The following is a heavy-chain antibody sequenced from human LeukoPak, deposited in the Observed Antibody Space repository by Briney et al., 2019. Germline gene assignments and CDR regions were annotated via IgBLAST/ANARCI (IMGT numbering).Heavy chain of an antibody. V-gene: IGHV4-4*02. CDR3: ASARWDY. CDR2: VYHSGST. Sequence: PSGTLSLTCAVSGDSISTNHWWSWVRQPPGKGLEWIGEVYHSGSTDYNPSLKSRVTISVDKSKNLFSLKLTSVTAADTAMHYCASARWDYWGQGTLVTVSS. D-gene: IGHD5-24*01. J-gene: IGHJ4*02. CDR1: GDSISTNHW.